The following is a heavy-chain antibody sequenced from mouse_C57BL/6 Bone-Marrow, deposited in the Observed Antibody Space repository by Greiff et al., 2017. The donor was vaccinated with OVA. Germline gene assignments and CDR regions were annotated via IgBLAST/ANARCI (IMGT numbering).Heavy chain of an antibody. J-gene: IGHJ2*01. D-gene: IGHD3-2*02. CDR3: ARRSSGSMYYFDY. CDR1: GYTFTSYW. CDR2: IDPSDSYT. V-gene: IGHV1-59*01. Sequence: VQLQQPGAELVRPGTSVKLSCKASGYTFTSYWMHWVKQRPGQGLEWIGVIDPSDSYTNYNQKFKGKATLTVDTSSSTAYMQLSSLTSEDSAVYYCARRSSGSMYYFDYWGQGTTLTVSS.